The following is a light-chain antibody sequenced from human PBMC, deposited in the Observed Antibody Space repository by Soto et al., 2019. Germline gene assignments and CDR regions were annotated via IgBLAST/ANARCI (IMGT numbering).Light chain of an antibody. J-gene: IGKJ1*01. CDR1: QSVSSS. CDR3: QQYGISPST. CDR2: GTS. V-gene: IGKV3-20*01. Sequence: EIVLTQSPGTLSLSPGERATLSCRASQSVSSSLAWYQQKPGQASRLLIYGTSNRATAIPDRFSGSGSGADFTLTISRLEPEDFALYYCQQYGISPSTFGPGTKVEI.